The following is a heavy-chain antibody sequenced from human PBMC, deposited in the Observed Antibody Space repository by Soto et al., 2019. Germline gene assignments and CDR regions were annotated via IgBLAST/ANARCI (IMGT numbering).Heavy chain of an antibody. J-gene: IGHJ6*02. V-gene: IGHV3-30*18. CDR2: ISYDGNVK. CDR1: GFSFSNHG. CDR3: AKDLKVSGGFHGSLNYYYGMDV. D-gene: IGHD3-10*01. Sequence: PGGSLRLSCAASGFSFSNHGMQWVRQAPGKGLEWVAVISYDGNVKYYTDSVKGRFTISRDNSQSTLFLQMDSLRPEDAAVYYCAKDLKVSGGFHGSLNYYYGMDVWGQGITVTVSS.